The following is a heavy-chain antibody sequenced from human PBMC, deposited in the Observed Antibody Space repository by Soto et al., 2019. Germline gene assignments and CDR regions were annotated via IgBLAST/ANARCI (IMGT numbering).Heavy chain of an antibody. V-gene: IGHV3-9*01. CDR2: ISWNSGSI. Sequence: EVQPVESGGGLVQPGRSLRLSCAASGFTFDDYAMHWVRQAPGKGLEWVSGISWNSGSIGYADSVKGRFTISRDNAKNSLYLQMNSLRAEDTALYYCAKDIHIVVVTANFDYWGQGTLVTVSS. CDR3: AKDIHIVVVTANFDY. CDR1: GFTFDDYA. J-gene: IGHJ4*02. D-gene: IGHD2-21*02.